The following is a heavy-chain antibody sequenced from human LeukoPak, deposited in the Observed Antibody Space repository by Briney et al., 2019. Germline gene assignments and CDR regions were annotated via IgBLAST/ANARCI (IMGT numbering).Heavy chain of an antibody. D-gene: IGHD3-3*01. CDR1: GYTFTSYG. CDR3: ASAAGDVFYPSADHYYYMDV. CDR2: ISAYNGNT. V-gene: IGHV1-18*01. Sequence: ASVKVSCKASGYTFTSYGISWVRQAPGQGLEWMGWISAYNGNTNYAQKFQGRVTMTRDMSTSTVYMELSSLRSEDTAVYYCASAAGDVFYPSADHYYYMDVWGKGTTVTVSS. J-gene: IGHJ6*03.